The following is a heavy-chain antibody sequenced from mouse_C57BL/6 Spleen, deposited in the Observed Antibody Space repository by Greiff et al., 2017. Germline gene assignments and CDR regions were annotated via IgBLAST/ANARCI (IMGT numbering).Heavy chain of an antibody. D-gene: IGHD1-1*01. Sequence: QVQLKQPGAELVKPGASVKLSCKASGYTFTSYWMHWVKQRPGQGLEWIGMIHPNSGSTNYNEKFKSKATLTVDKSSSTAYMQLSSLTSADSAVYFCARWVVAQYYYAMDYWGQGTSVTVSS. J-gene: IGHJ4*01. CDR3: ARWVVAQYYYAMDY. V-gene: IGHV1-64*01. CDR1: GYTFTSYW. CDR2: IHPNSGST.